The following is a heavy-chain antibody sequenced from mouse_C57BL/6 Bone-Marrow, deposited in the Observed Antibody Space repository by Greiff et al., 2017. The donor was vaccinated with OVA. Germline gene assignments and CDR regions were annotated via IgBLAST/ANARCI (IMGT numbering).Heavy chain of an antibody. Sequence: EVKVVESGGGLVKPGGSLKLSCAASGFTFSDYGMHWVRQAPEKGLEWVAYISSGSSTIYYADTVEGRFTISRDNAKNTLFLQMTSLRSEDTAMYYCARPHRDMDYWGQGTSVTVSS. D-gene: IGHD2-14*01. CDR3: ARPHRDMDY. CDR1: GFTFSDYG. V-gene: IGHV5-17*01. CDR2: ISSGSSTI. J-gene: IGHJ4*01.